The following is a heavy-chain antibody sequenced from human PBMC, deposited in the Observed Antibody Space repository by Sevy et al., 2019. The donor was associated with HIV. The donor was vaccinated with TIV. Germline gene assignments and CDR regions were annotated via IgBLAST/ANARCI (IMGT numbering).Heavy chain of an antibody. CDR2: IYHSGST. CDR1: GYSISSGYY. D-gene: IGHD3-3*01. J-gene: IGHJ4*02. Sequence: SETLSLTCAVSGYSISSGYYWGWIRQPPGKGLEWIGSIYHSGSTYYNPSLKSRVTISVDTSKNQFSLKLSSVTAADTDVYYCARDFGYDFWSGYSERYYFDYWGQGTLVTVSS. V-gene: IGHV4-38-2*02. CDR3: ARDFGYDFWSGYSERYYFDY.